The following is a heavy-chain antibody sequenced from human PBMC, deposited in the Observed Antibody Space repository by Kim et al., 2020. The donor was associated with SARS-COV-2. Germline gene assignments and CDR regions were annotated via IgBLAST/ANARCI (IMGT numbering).Heavy chain of an antibody. J-gene: IGHJ4*02. CDR3: VFDSSSKRDY. V-gene: IGHV4-38-2*02. Sequence: SETLSLTCTVSGYSISSGYYWGWIRQPPGKGLEWIGSIYHSGSTYYNPSLKSRVTISVDTSKNQFSLKLSSVTAADTAVYYCVFDSSSKRDYWGQGTLVTVSS. D-gene: IGHD6-6*01. CDR1: GYSISSGYY. CDR2: IYHSGST.